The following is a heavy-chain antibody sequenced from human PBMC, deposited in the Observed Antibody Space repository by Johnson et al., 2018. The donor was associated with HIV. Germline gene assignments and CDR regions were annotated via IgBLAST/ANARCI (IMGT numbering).Heavy chain of an antibody. CDR2: ISYDGHNE. V-gene: IGHV3-30*04. D-gene: IGHD3-16*01. Sequence: MLLVESGGGVVQPGRSLRLSCAASGFTFSSYSMHWVRQAPGKGLEWVAVISYDGHNEYYADSVEGRFTVSRDNTKNTLYLQMNSLRAEDTAVYYCAREAYAAGAFDIWGQGTMVTVSS. J-gene: IGHJ3*02. CDR3: AREAYAAGAFDI. CDR1: GFTFSSYS.